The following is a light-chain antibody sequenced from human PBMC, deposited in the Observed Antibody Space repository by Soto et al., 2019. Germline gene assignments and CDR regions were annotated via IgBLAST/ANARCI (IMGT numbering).Light chain of an antibody. CDR2: GAS. CDR3: QQYNNWPLT. CDR1: QSVSTN. J-gene: IGKJ4*01. Sequence: EIVMTQSPATLSVSPGERAALSCRASQSVSTNLAWYQQKPGLAPRLLIYGASTRATGVPARFSGSGSGTEFTLTISSLQSEDFAVSYCQQYNNWPLTFGGGTKVEI. V-gene: IGKV3-15*01.